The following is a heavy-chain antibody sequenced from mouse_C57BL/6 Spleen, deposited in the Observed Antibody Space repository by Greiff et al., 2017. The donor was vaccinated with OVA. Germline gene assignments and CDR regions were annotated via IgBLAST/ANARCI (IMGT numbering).Heavy chain of an antibody. Sequence: QVQLQQPGAELVRPGSSVKLSCKASGYTFTSYWMHWVKQRPIQGLEWIGNIDPSDSETHYNQKFKDKATLTVDKSSSTAYLQLSSLTSEDSAVYYCARRDGNYEGYFDYWGQGTTLTVSS. V-gene: IGHV1-52*01. CDR1: GYTFTSYW. D-gene: IGHD2-1*01. CDR2: IDPSDSET. J-gene: IGHJ2*01. CDR3: ARRDGNYEGYFDY.